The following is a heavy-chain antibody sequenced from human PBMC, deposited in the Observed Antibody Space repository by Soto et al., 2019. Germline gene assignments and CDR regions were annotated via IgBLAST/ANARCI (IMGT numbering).Heavy chain of an antibody. V-gene: IGHV3-30*18. Sequence: GGSLRLSCAASGFTFSSYGMHWVRQAPGKGLEWVAVISYDGSNKYYADSVKGRFTISRDNSKNTLYLQMNSLRAEDTAVYYCAKDKAYDFWSGYPDYWGQGTLVTVSS. CDR1: GFTFSSYG. CDR3: AKDKAYDFWSGYPDY. J-gene: IGHJ4*02. D-gene: IGHD3-3*01. CDR2: ISYDGSNK.